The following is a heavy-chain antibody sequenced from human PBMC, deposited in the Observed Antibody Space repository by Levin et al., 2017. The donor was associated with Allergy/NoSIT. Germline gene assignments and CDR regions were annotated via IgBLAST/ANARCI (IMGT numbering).Heavy chain of an antibody. Sequence: GGSLRLSCAASGFTFISYAMHWVRQAPGKGLEWVAVISYDGGDKYYADSVKGRFTISRDNSKNTMYLQMNSLRPEDTAVYYCARGDDCSSTSCYLGRRDYYYYYLDVWGKGTTVTVSS. D-gene: IGHD2-2*01. V-gene: IGHV3-30-3*01. J-gene: IGHJ6*03. CDR1: GFTFISYA. CDR3: ARGDDCSSTSCYLGRRDYYYYYLDV. CDR2: ISYDGGDK.